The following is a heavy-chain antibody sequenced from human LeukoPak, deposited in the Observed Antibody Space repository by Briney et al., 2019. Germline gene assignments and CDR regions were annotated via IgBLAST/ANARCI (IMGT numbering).Heavy chain of an antibody. CDR3: ARVTGYMIEDYFDY. J-gene: IGHJ4*02. D-gene: IGHD3-22*01. CDR2: VYDIGST. Sequence: SETLSLTCTVSGGSIGSHYWTWIRQTPGKGLEWIGYVYDIGSTKYNPSLKSRVTISVDTSKNQYSLRLSSVTAADTAVYYCARVTGYMIEDYFDYWGQGTLVTVSS. CDR1: GGSIGSHY. V-gene: IGHV4-59*11.